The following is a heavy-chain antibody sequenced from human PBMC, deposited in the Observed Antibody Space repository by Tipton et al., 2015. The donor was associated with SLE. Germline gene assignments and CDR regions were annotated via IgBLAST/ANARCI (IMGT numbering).Heavy chain of an antibody. CDR3: TRADI. CDR1: GFTFSSYS. Sequence: RSLRLSCAASGFTFSSYSMNWVRQAPGKGLEWVGFIRSKAYGGTTEYAASVKGRFTISRDDSKSIAYLQMNSLKTEDTAVYYCTRADIWGQGTLVTVSS. V-gene: IGHV3-49*04. CDR2: IRSKAYGGTT. J-gene: IGHJ4*02.